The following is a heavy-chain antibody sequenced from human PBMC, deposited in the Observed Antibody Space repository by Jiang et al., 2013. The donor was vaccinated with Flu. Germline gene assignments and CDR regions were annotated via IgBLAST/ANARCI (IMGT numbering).Heavy chain of an antibody. CDR2: IKQDGSEK. Sequence: VQLLESGGGLVQPGGSLRLSCAASGFTFSSYWMSWVRQAPGKGLEWVANIKQDGSEKYYVDSVKGRFTISRDNAKNSLYLQMNSLRAEDTAVYYCARGPHLGENARGTLFDYWGQGTLVTVSS. CDR3: ARGPHLGENARGTLFDY. CDR1: GFTFSSYW. D-gene: IGHD3-16*01. J-gene: IGHJ4*02. V-gene: IGHV3-7*03.